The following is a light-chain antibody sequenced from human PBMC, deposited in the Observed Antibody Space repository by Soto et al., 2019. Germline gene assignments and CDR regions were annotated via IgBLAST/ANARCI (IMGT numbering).Light chain of an antibody. CDR1: QSISSW. V-gene: IGKV1-5*01. CDR3: QQYNSYGT. J-gene: IGKJ4*01. Sequence: DIQMTQSPSTLSASVGDRVTITCRASQSISSWLAWYQQKPGKAPKLLIYDASSLESGVPSRFSGSGSGTEFTLTISSLQPDDFATYYCQQYNSYGTFGGGTKVDIK. CDR2: DAS.